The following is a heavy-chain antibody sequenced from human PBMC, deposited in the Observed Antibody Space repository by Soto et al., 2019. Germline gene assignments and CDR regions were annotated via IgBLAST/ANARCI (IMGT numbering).Heavy chain of an antibody. CDR1: SASISDSYYY. CDR3: ATSQKGYNWNYFDH. Sequence: TLSLTCSLSSASISDSYYYWAWLRQSPGKGPEWIGSVFYTGFTSYNPSLESRVSVSLDTSKRQFSLKLSAVTAGDTAVYYCATSQKGYNWNYFDHWGQGALVPVSS. J-gene: IGHJ4*02. V-gene: IGHV4-39*01. D-gene: IGHD1-20*01. CDR2: VFYTGFT.